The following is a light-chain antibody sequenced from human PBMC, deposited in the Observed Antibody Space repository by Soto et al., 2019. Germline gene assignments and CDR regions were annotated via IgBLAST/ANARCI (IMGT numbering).Light chain of an antibody. J-gene: IGKJ5*01. CDR2: GAS. CDR3: QQRSNWPIT. V-gene: IGKV3-15*01. CDR1: QTVLSN. Sequence: EIVMTQSPATLSVSPGERATLSCRASQTVLSNLAWYQQKPGQAPRLLIYGASTRATGIPARFSGSGSGTEFTLTISSLEPEDFAVYYCQQRSNWPITFGQGTRLEIK.